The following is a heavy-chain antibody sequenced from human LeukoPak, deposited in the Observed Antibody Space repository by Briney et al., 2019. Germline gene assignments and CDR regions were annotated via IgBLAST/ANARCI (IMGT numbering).Heavy chain of an antibody. D-gene: IGHD2-21*02. V-gene: IGHV3-49*03. Sequence: GSLRLSCTVSGFTFGYYGMSWFRQAPGKGLEWVGFIRSKAYGGTTEYAASVKGRFTISRDDSKSIAYLQMNSLKTEDTAVYYRTRSRRVYCGGDCYSFDYWGQGTLVTVSS. J-gene: IGHJ4*02. CDR2: IRSKAYGGTT. CDR3: TRSRRVYCGGDCYSFDY. CDR1: GFTFGYYG.